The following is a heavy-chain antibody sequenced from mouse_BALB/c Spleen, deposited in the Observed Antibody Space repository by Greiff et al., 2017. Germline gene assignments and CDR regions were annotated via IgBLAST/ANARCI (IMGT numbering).Heavy chain of an antibody. J-gene: IGHJ3*01. V-gene: IGHV14-4*02. CDR2: IDPENGDT. Sequence: EVQLQQSGPQLVRPGASVKISCKASGYSFTSYYMHWVKQRPEQGLEWLGWIDPENGDTEYAPKFQGKATMTADTSSNTAYLQLSSLTSEDAAVYYCNAYCDMYVGFAYWGQGTLVTVSA. D-gene: IGHD2-4*01. CDR3: NAYCDMYVGFAY. CDR1: GYSFTSYY.